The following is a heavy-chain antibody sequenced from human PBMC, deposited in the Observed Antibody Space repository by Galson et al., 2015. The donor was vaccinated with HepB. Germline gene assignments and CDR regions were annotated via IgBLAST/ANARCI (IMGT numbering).Heavy chain of an antibody. CDR1: GFTFNNYS. J-gene: IGHJ3*02. D-gene: IGHD4-23*01. CDR3: AKDPYGGNPPDAFDI. Sequence: SLRLSCAASGFTFNNYSMNWVRQAPGKGLEWVSSFSSSSNYIHYADSVKGRFTISRDNAKNSLYLQMNSLRAEDTAVYYCAKDPYGGNPPDAFDIWGQGTMVTVSS. CDR2: FSSSSNYI. V-gene: IGHV3-21*01.